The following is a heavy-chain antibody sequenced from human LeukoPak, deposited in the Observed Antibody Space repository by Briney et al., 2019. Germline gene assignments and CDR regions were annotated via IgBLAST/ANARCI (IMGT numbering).Heavy chain of an antibody. V-gene: IGHV3-23*01. CDR2: ISGSGDST. J-gene: IGHJ4*02. CDR1: GFTFSAYA. Sequence: PTGGSLRLSCAASGFTFSAYAMTWFRQAPGKGLEWVSVISGSGDSTYYADSVKGRFTVSRDNSKNTLYLQMNSLRAEDTAVYYCATDPGTMLVVPWGQGTLVTVSS. CDR3: ATDPGTMLVVP. D-gene: IGHD3-22*01.